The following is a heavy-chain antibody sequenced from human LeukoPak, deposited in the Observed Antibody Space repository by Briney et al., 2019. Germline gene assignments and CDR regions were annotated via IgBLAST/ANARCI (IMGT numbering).Heavy chain of an antibody. CDR3: ARDTDYGDQGDY. Sequence: GASVKVSCKASGYTFTTFGISWVRQAPGQGLEWMGWISAYNGNTNYAQKLQGRVTMTTDTSTTTASMELRSLRSDDTAVYYCARDTDYGDQGDYWGQGTLVTVSS. J-gene: IGHJ4*02. CDR1: GYTFTTFG. CDR2: ISAYNGNT. D-gene: IGHD4-17*01. V-gene: IGHV1-18*01.